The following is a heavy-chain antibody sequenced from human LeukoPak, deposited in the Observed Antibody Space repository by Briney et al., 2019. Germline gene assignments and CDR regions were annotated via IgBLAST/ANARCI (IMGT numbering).Heavy chain of an antibody. CDR1: GFTFSSYE. D-gene: IGHD3-3*01. CDR3: ARDQDDFWSGYSFDY. V-gene: IGHV3-48*03. Sequence: PGGSLRLSCAASGFTFSSYEMNWVRQAPGKGLEWVSYISSSGSTIYYADSVKGRFTIPRDNAKNSLYLQMNSLRAEDTAVYYCARDQDDFWSGYSFDYWGQGTLVTVSS. CDR2: ISSSGSTI. J-gene: IGHJ4*02.